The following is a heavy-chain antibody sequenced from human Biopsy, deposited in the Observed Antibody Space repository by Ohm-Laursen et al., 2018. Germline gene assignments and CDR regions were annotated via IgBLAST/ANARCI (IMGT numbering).Heavy chain of an antibody. Sequence: SLRLSCAASGFTFATNGMSWVRQAPGKGLEWVSGISSTGNSTYYADSVKGRCTISRDNSKNTLYLQLNSLRVEDTALYYCSKDRRTMRVWYFDLWGRGTLVTVSS. CDR1: GFTFATNG. V-gene: IGHV3-23*01. CDR2: ISSTGNST. J-gene: IGHJ2*01. D-gene: IGHD4/OR15-4a*01. CDR3: SKDRRTMRVWYFDL.